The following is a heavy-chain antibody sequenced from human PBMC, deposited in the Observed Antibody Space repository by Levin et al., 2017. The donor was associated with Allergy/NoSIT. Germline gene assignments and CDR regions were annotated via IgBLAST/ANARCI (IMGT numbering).Heavy chain of an antibody. D-gene: IGHD6-25*01. CDR2: IFSDGYGI. CDR1: GFRFGGYW. Sequence: PGGSLRLSCAASGFRFGGYWMHWVRQVPGEGLVWVARIFSDGYGITYADSVRGRFTISRDSAKNTVYLQMNTLRADDTALYYCTRVSPPLGYSFDIWGRGAMVIVSS. CDR3: TRVSPPLGYSFDI. J-gene: IGHJ3*02. V-gene: IGHV3-74*01.